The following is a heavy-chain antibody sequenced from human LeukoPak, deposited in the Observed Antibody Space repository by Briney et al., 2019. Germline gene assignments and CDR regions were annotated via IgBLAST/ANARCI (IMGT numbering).Heavy chain of an antibody. Sequence: GGSLRLSCAASGFTFSSYAMHWVRQAPGKGLEWVAVISYDGSNKYYADSVKGRFTISRDNSKSTLYLQMNSLRAEDTAVYYCAREGNIVLVNWFDPWGQGTLVTVSS. CDR1: GFTFSSYA. CDR3: AREGNIVLVNWFDP. D-gene: IGHD2/OR15-2a*01. V-gene: IGHV3-30*04. CDR2: ISYDGSNK. J-gene: IGHJ5*02.